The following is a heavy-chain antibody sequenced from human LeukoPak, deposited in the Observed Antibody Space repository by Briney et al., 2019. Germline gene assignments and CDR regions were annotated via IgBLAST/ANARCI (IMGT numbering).Heavy chain of an antibody. V-gene: IGHV4-4*07. CDR2: IYTSGST. CDR1: GGSISSYY. CDR3: ARDRVATDALDI. J-gene: IGHJ3*02. Sequence: SETLSLTCTVSGGSISSYYWSWIRQPPGKGLEWIGRIYTSGSTNYNPSLKSRVTMSVDTSKNQFSLKLSSVPAADTAVYYCARDRVATDALDIWGQGTIVSVSS. D-gene: IGHD2-15*01.